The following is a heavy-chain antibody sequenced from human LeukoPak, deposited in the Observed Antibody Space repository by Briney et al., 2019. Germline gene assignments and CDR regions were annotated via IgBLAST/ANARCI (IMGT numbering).Heavy chain of an antibody. CDR1: GFTFSSYS. Sequence: GGSLRLSCGASGFTFSSYSMNWVRQAPGKGLEWVSSISSSSSYIYYADSVKGRFTISRDNAKNSLYLQMNSLRAEDTAVYYCARDGSTYYYGSGSSPAPDYWGQGTLVTVSS. CDR3: ARDGSTYYYGSGSSPAPDY. V-gene: IGHV3-21*01. D-gene: IGHD3-10*01. CDR2: ISSSSSYI. J-gene: IGHJ4*02.